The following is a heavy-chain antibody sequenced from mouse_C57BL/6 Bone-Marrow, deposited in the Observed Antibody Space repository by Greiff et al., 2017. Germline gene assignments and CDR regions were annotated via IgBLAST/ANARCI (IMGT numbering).Heavy chain of an antibody. CDR3: AKAGPLERSFDF. CDR2: IYPTSGRT. CDR1: GYTFTSYW. D-gene: IGHD4-1*01. V-gene: IGHV1-55*01. Sequence: QVQLKQPGAELVKPGASVKMSCKASGYTFTSYWITWVKQRPGQGLEWIGDIYPTSGRTNYNEKFKSKAILTVDTSSNTAYMQLSSLTSADSAVFYWAKAGPLERSFDFWGQGTTHTVSS. J-gene: IGHJ2*01.